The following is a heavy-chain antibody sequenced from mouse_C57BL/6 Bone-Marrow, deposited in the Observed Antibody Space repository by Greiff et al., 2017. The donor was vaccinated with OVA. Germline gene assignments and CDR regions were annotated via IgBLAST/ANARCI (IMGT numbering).Heavy chain of an antibody. CDR3: ARLDAMDY. V-gene: IGHV5-12*01. J-gene: IGHJ4*01. Sequence: EVKLVESGGGLVQPGGSLKLSCAASGFTFSDFYMYWIRQTPEKRLEWVAYISNGGGSTYYPDTVKGRFTISRDNAKNTLYLQMSRLKSEDTAMYYCARLDAMDYWGQGTSVTGSS. CDR1: GFTFSDFY. CDR2: ISNGGGST.